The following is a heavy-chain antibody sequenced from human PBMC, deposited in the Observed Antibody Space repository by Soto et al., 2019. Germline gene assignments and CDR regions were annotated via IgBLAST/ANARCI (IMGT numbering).Heavy chain of an antibody. CDR1: GFTFSTHW. CDR3: ARDEREVSAKFYYYHGMDV. D-gene: IGHD1-26*01. J-gene: IGHJ6*02. CDR2: VNGDGSRT. Sequence: PGGSLRLSCAASGFTFSTHWMHWVRQVPGKGLVWVSCVNGDGSRTRYADSVKGRFTISRDNAKNTVYLQMNSLRAEDTAVYYCARDEREVSAKFYYYHGMDVWGQGTTVTV. V-gene: IGHV3-74*01.